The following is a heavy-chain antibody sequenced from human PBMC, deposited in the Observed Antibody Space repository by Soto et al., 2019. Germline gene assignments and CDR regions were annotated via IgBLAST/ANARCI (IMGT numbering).Heavy chain of an antibody. CDR1: GYTFTSYA. J-gene: IGHJ5*02. V-gene: IGHV1-3*01. Sequence: ASVKVSCKASGYTFTSYAMHWVRQAPGQRLEWMGWINAGNGNTKYSQKFQGRVTITRDTSASTAYMELSSLRSEDTAVYYCARDWHVAAAGSWFDPWGQGTRVTVSS. CDR3: ARDWHVAAAGSWFDP. CDR2: INAGNGNT. D-gene: IGHD6-13*01.